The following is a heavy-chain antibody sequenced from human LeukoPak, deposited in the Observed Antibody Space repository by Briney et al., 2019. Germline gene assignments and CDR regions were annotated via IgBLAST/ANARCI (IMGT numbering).Heavy chain of an antibody. Sequence: ASVKVSCKASVYTFPGYYMHWVRQAPGQGLAWVGWINPNSGGTKYAQKFQGRVTMTRDTYISTASMELSRLRSGDTGVYYCARSSSSSWYYPHFDYWGEGTLVTVSS. D-gene: IGHD6-13*01. CDR3: ARSSSSSWYYPHFDY. V-gene: IGHV1-2*02. CDR2: INPNSGGT. CDR1: VYTFPGYY. J-gene: IGHJ4*02.